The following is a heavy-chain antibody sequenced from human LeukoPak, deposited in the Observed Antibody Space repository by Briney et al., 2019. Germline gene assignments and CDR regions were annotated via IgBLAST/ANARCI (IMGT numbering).Heavy chain of an antibody. Sequence: GRSLRLSCAASGFTFSSYGMHWVRQAPGKGLEWVAVIWYDGSNKYYADSVRGRFTISRDNSKNTLYLLMNSLRAEDTAVYYCARASGSGGFDYWGQGTLVTVSS. V-gene: IGHV3-33*01. J-gene: IGHJ4*02. CDR2: IWYDGSNK. CDR3: ARASGSGGFDY. D-gene: IGHD3-10*01. CDR1: GFTFSSYG.